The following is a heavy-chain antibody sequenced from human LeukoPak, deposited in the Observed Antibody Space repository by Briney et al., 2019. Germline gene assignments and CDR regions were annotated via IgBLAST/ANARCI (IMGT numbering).Heavy chain of an antibody. CDR2: MSPHNGDT. D-gene: IGHD7-27*01. V-gene: IGHV1-8*02. CDR1: GYTFTSYD. Sequence: GASVKVSCKASGYTFTSYDINWVRQAAGQGLEWMGWMSPHNGDTGYAQKFQGRATMTRDTSISTAYMELSSLKSDDTAVYFCARNPAGTGDFEYWGQGTLVAVSS. CDR3: ARNPAGTGDFEY. J-gene: IGHJ4*02.